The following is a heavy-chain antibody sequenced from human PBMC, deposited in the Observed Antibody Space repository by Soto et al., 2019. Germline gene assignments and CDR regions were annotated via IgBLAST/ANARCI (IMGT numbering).Heavy chain of an antibody. J-gene: IGHJ4*01. CDR2: IYPGDSDT. D-gene: IGHD5-12*01. V-gene: IGHV5-51*01. CDR3: ARAPYSGYDDDGI. CDR1: GYSFTSCW. Sequence: EQSLKVSCKGSGYSFTSCWIGWVRQMPGKGLEWMGIIYPGDSDTRYSPSFQGQVTISADKSISTAYLQWSSLKASDTAMYYCARAPYSGYDDDGIWGHGPLVTVPP.